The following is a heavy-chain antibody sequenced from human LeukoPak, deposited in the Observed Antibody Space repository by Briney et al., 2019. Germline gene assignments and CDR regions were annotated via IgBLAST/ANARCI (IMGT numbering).Heavy chain of an antibody. V-gene: IGHV3-33*01. Sequence: PGRSLRLSCAASGFTFSSYGMHWVRQAPGKGLEWVAVIWYDGSNKYYADSVKGRFTISRDNSKNTLYLQMNSLRAEDTAVYYCARDGYRITIFGVVPPTNWFDPWGQGTLVTVPS. CDR1: GFTFSSYG. J-gene: IGHJ5*02. CDR3: ARDGYRITIFGVVPPTNWFDP. CDR2: IWYDGSNK. D-gene: IGHD3-3*01.